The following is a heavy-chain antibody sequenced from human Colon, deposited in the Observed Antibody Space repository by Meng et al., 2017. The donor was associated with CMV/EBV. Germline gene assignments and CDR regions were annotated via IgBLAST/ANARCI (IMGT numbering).Heavy chain of an antibody. V-gene: IGHV3-11*05. CDR1: GFTFSDYY. CDR2: ISGSSTDI. J-gene: IGHJ4*02. Sequence: QVQLVESGGACVKPGGGLRLSCAASGFTFSDYYMSWIRQAPGKGPEWVSYISGSSTDIKYVDSVKGRFTISRDNAKNSLYLQMNSLRADDTAVYYCSRDPRTLDYWGQGTLVTVSS. CDR3: SRDPRTLDY.